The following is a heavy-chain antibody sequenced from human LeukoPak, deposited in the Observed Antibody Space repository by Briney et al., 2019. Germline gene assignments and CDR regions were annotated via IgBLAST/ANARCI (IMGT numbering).Heavy chain of an antibody. J-gene: IGHJ5*02. CDR1: GYTFTGHY. CDR3: ARGRTWMTTVTTRWFDP. CDR2: INPNSGGT. Sequence: ASVKVSCKASGYTFTGHYMHWVRQAPGQGLEWMGWINPNSGGTNHAQKFQGRVTMTRDTSISTAYMELSRLKSDDTAVYYCARGRTWMTTVTTRWFDPWGQGTLVTVSS. V-gene: IGHV1-2*02. D-gene: IGHD4-17*01.